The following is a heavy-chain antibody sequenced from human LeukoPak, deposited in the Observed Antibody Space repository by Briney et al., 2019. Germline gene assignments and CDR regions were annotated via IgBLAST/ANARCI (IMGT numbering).Heavy chain of an antibody. Sequence: GGSLRLSCAASGFTFNSHWMHWVRQAPGRGLVWVSGISADGSSTRYADSVNGRFTISRDNDKNTLYLQMNSLRAEDTAVYYCGRDGQGSTPLDYWGQGTLVTVSS. CDR1: GFTFNSHW. CDR3: GRDGQGSTPLDY. V-gene: IGHV3-74*01. D-gene: IGHD1-26*01. J-gene: IGHJ4*02. CDR2: ISADGSST.